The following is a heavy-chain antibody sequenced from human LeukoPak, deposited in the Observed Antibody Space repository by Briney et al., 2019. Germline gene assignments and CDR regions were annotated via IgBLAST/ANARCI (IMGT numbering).Heavy chain of an antibody. CDR3: ARDLSGIAAAGTLDY. D-gene: IGHD6-13*01. Sequence: ASVKVSCKASGYTFTGYYMHWVRQAPGQGLEWMGIINPSGGSTNYAQKFQGRVTMTRDMSTSTVYMELSSLRSEDTAVYYCARDLSGIAAAGTLDYWGQGTLVTVSS. CDR1: GYTFTGYY. J-gene: IGHJ4*02. V-gene: IGHV1-46*01. CDR2: INPSGGST.